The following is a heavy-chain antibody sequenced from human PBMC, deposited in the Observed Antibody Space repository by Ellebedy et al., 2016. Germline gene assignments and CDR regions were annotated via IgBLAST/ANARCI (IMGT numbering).Heavy chain of an antibody. V-gene: IGHV3-7*01. CDR1: GFTFSNYW. D-gene: IGHD6-6*01. CDR2: INPGGTYK. CDR3: AREYSSSSGRAFDV. J-gene: IGHJ3*01. Sequence: GGSLRLSXAGSGFTFSNYWMTWVRQAPGKGLEWVANINPGGTYKYYADSVKGRFAISRDNAKNSLYLQMNSLRDEDTAVYYCAREYSSSSGRAFDVWGQGTMVTVSS.